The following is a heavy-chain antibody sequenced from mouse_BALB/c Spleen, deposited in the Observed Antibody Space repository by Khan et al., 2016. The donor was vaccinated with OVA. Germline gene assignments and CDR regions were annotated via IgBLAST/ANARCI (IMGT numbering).Heavy chain of an antibody. Sequence: VKLEESGPGLVQPSQSLSITCTVSGFSLTSYGVHWVRQSPGKGLEWLGVIWSGGSTDYNAAFISRLSISKDNSKSQVFFKMNSLQANDTAIYYCARIFICTTDYAMDYWGQGTSVTVSS. CDR2: IWSGGST. CDR1: GFSLTSYG. J-gene: IGHJ4*01. D-gene: IGHD2-14*01. V-gene: IGHV2-2*02. CDR3: ARIFICTTDYAMDY.